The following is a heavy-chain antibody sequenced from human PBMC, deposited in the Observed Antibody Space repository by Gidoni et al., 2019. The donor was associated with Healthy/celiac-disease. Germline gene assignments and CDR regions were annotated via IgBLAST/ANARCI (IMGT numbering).Heavy chain of an antibody. J-gene: IGHJ4*02. CDR1: GGSISSGGYY. V-gene: IGHV4-31*03. D-gene: IGHD5-12*01. CDR3: GQSGYDWVFLD. Sequence: QVQLQESGPGLVKPSQTLSLTCTVSGGSISSGGYYWSWIRQHPGKGLEWIGYIYYSGSTYYNPSLKSRVTISVDTSKNQFSLKLSSETAADTAVYYCGQSGYDWVFLDWGQGTLVTVSS. CDR2: IYYSGST.